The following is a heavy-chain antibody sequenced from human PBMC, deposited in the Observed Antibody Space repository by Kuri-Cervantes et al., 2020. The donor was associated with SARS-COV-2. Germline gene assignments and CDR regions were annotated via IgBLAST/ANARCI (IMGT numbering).Heavy chain of an antibody. CDR2: MSPNSGNT. Sequence: ASVKVSYKASGYTFTSYDINWVRQATGQGLEWMGWMSPNSGNTGYAQKFQGRVTITTDESTSTAYMELSSLRSEDTAVYYCATALLDIVVVPAAQMAFDYWGQGTLVTVSS. J-gene: IGHJ4*02. D-gene: IGHD2-2*03. CDR1: GYTFTSYD. V-gene: IGHV1-8*03. CDR3: ATALLDIVVVPAAQMAFDY.